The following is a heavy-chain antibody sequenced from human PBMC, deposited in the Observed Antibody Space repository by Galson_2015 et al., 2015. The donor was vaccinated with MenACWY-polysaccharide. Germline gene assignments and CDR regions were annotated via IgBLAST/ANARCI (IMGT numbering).Heavy chain of an antibody. CDR3: AREYSMSSGHPSSHDF. Sequence: SVKVSCKASGYTFVDYWLHWVRQAPGQGFEWMGWINPNRGAAGYGHKFQGRVTMTRDTSISTAYMELNSLTSEDTAFYYCAREYSMSSGHPSSHDFWGQGTLVTVSS. CDR2: INPNRGAA. D-gene: IGHD6-6*01. CDR1: GYTFVDYW. V-gene: IGHV1-2*02. J-gene: IGHJ4*02.